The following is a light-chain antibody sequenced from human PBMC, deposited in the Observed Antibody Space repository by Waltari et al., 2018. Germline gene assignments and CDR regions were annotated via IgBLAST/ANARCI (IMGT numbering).Light chain of an antibody. J-gene: IGKJ1*01. CDR2: AAS. V-gene: IGKV3D-11*01. CDR1: QGVSRD. CDR3: QHHVRLPAT. Sequence: CMASQGVSRDLALYQQKPGQAPGLLIYAASTRATGIPDRFSGSGSGKDFSLTISRLEPEDFAVYFCQHHVRLPATFGQGTKVEIK.